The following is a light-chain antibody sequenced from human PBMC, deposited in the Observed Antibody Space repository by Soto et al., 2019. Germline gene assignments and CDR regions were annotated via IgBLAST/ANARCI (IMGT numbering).Light chain of an antibody. J-gene: IGKJ3*01. Sequence: EIVLTQSPGTLSLSPGERATLSCRASQSVSSSYLPWFQQIPGQAPRLLIHCTFSRATGIPDRFSGSGSGTDFTLTISRMEPDDFPQDDGQHYCSSTLTFGPGTKVDSK. CDR1: QSVSSSY. V-gene: IGKV3-20*01. CDR3: QHYCSSTLT. CDR2: CTF.